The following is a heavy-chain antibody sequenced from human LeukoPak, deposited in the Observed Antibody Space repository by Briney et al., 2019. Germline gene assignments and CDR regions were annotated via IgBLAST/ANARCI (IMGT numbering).Heavy chain of an antibody. D-gene: IGHD3-10*01. CDR1: GYTFTGYY. Sequence: GASVKVSCKASGYTFTGYYMHWVRQAPGQGLKWMGWINPNSGGTNYAQKFQGRVTMTRDTSISTAYMELSRLRSDDTAVYYCARVVTMVRGVIIAPFDYWGQGTLVTVSS. CDR3: ARVVTMVRGVIIAPFDY. J-gene: IGHJ4*02. V-gene: IGHV1-2*02. CDR2: INPNSGGT.